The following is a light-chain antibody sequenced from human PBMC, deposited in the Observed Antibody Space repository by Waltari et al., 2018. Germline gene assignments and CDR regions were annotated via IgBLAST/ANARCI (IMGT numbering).Light chain of an antibody. CDR2: RNN. CDR3: ATWDDSLSGYV. V-gene: IGLV1-47*01. Sequence: QSVVTQPPSASGTPGQRVTVSCSGTSSHIGSNFIFWYQHLPGTAPKLLIYRNNQRASGVPDRFSAAKSGTYASLAISGLRSEDEADYYCATWDDSLSGYVFGPGTKVTVL. CDR1: SSHIGSNF. J-gene: IGLJ1*01.